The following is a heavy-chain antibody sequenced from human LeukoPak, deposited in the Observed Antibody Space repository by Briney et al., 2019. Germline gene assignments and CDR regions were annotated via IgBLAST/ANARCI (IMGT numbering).Heavy chain of an antibody. V-gene: IGHV4-30-2*01. J-gene: IGHJ4*02. CDR1: GGSISSGGYS. Sequence: SETLSLTCAVSGGSISSGGYSWSWIRQPPGKGLERIGYIYHSGSTYYNPSLKSRVTISVDRSKNQFSLKLSSVTAADTAVYYCARDYYDSSGYYVGDYWGQGTLVTVSS. CDR3: ARDYYDSSGYYVGDY. CDR2: IYHSGST. D-gene: IGHD3-22*01.